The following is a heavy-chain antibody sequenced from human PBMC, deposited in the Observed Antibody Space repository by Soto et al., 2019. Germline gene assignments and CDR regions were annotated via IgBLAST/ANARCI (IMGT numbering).Heavy chain of an antibody. J-gene: IGHJ5*01. CDR3: GKEREQVVIDS. Sequence: EVQLLESGGGLVQPGGSLRLSCAASGFIFSDYAMSWVRQAPGKGLEWVSAINGRGGKTYYADSVKGRFTISRDNSKNTLNLQMNSLTAEDTAICYCGKEREQVVIDSWGQGTLVTVSS. CDR2: INGRGGKT. V-gene: IGHV3-23*01. D-gene: IGHD6-6*01. CDR1: GFIFSDYA.